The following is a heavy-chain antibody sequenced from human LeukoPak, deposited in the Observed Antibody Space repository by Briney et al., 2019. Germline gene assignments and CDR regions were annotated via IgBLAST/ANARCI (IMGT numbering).Heavy chain of an antibody. V-gene: IGHV4-39*01. D-gene: IGHD1-14*01. CDR3: ARGRYHYYYMDV. CDR1: GGSISSSSYY. Sequence: SETLSLTCTVSGGSISSSSYYWGWIRQPPGKGLEWIGSIYYSGSTYYNPSLKRRVTISVDTSKNQFSLKPSSVTAADTAVYYCARGRYHYYYMDVWGKGTTVTVSS. CDR2: IYYSGST. J-gene: IGHJ6*03.